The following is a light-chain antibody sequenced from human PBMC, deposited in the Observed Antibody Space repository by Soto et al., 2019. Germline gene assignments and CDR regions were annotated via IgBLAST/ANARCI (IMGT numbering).Light chain of an antibody. CDR3: NSYTSSNTRI. V-gene: IGLV2-14*01. J-gene: IGLJ2*01. CDR1: NSDVGNYNY. Sequence: QSALTQPASVSGSPGQSITISCTGTNSDVGNYNYVSWYQQHPGKAPKLIIYGVTNRPSGVSDRFSGSKSGNTASLTISGLQTEDGADYYCNSYTSSNTRIFGGGTKVTVL. CDR2: GVT.